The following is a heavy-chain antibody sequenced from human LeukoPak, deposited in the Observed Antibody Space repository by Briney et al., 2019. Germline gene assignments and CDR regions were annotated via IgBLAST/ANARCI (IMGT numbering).Heavy chain of an antibody. V-gene: IGHV3-7*01. CDR3: ARVKYSGYDGDFDY. Sequence: GGSLRISCAASGFTFSSYWMSWVRQAPGKGLEWVANIKQDGSEKYYVDSVKGRFTISRDNAKNSLYLQMNSLRAEDTAVYYCARVKYSGYDGDFDYWGQGTLVTVSS. J-gene: IGHJ4*02. D-gene: IGHD5-12*01. CDR2: IKQDGSEK. CDR1: GFTFSSYW.